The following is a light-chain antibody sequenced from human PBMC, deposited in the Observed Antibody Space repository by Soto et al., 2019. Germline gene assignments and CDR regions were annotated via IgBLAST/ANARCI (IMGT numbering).Light chain of an antibody. CDR1: QSVSSN. J-gene: IGKJ2*02. V-gene: IGKV3-15*01. Sequence: EIVMTQSPATLSVSPGERATLSCRASQSVSSNLAWYQQKPGQAPRLLIYGASSRATGIPARFSGSGSGTEFNLTISSLQYEDFAVYYCQQYNNWPPGTFGQGTKLEIK. CDR2: GAS. CDR3: QQYNNWPPGT.